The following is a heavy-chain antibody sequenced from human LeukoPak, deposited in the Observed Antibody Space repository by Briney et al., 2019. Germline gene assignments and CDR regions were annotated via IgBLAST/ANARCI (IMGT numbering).Heavy chain of an antibody. D-gene: IGHD3-10*01. J-gene: IGHJ4*02. V-gene: IGHV3-11*01. Sequence: GGSLRLSCAPSRFSFSDYYMSWIRQAPGKGRECVSYISSSGSTIYHAVSVKGRFTIYRDNAKHSLYMQMNSLRAEDTGVYYCPRDKVRGVTTDYWGQGTLVTVSS. CDR2: ISSSGSTI. CDR3: PRDKVRGVTTDY. CDR1: RFSFSDYY.